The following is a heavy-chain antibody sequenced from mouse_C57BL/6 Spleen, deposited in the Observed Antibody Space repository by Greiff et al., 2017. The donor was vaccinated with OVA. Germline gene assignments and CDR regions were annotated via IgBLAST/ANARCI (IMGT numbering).Heavy chain of an antibody. CDR2: INPSTGGT. V-gene: IGHV1-42*01. CDR1: GYSFTGYY. J-gene: IGHJ2*01. Sequence: EVQLQQSGPELVKPGASVKISCKASGYSFTGYYMNWVKQSPEKSLEWIGEINPSTGGTTYNQKFKAKATLTVDKSSSTAYMQLKSLTSEDSAVYYCARSYYDGDYWGQGTTLTVSS. CDR3: ARSYYDGDY. D-gene: IGHD2-4*01.